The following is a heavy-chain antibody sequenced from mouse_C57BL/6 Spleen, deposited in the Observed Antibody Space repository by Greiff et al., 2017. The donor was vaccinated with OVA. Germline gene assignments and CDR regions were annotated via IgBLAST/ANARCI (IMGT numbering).Heavy chain of an antibody. V-gene: IGHV3-6*01. D-gene: IGHD4-1*02. CDR2: ISYDGSN. J-gene: IGHJ1*03. CDR1: GYSITSGYY. CDR3: ARDSNWDVEYIDD. Sequence: EVKLVESGPGLVKPSQSLSLTCSVTGYSITSGYYWNWIRQFPGNKLEWMGYISYDGSNNYNPSLKNQISITRDTSKNQVFLKLNSVTTEDTATYYCARDSNWDVEYIDDWGTGTTVTVSS.